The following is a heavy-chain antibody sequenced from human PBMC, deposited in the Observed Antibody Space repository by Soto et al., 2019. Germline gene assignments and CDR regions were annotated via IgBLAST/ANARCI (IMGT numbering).Heavy chain of an antibody. CDR2: ISGSGSNS. V-gene: IGHV3-11*01. CDR3: AREVVVVVAATNYYSMDV. Sequence: GESLKISCAASGFTFSDYYMTWIRQAPGKGLEWVSDISGSGSNSYYADSVKGRFTVSRDNAKNSLYLQMNSLRAEDTAVYYCAREVVVVVAATNYYSMDVWGQGTTVTVSS. J-gene: IGHJ6*02. D-gene: IGHD2-15*01. CDR1: GFTFSDYY.